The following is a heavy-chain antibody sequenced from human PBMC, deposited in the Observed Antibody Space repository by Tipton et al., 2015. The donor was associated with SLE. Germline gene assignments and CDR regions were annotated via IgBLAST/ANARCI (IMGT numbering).Heavy chain of an antibody. V-gene: IGHV4-31*03. J-gene: IGHJ4*02. CDR1: GVSIGSGGYY. CDR2: IYYSGTS. Sequence: TLSLTCTVSGVSIGSGGYYWSWIRQLPGQGLEYIGYIYYSGTSYCIPSLKSRVIISVDTSKNQFSLRLSSVTAADTAVYYCARDAEVVSRWSGLTYYFDYWGQGALVTVSS. D-gene: IGHD3-3*01. CDR3: ARDAEVVSRWSGLTYYFDY.